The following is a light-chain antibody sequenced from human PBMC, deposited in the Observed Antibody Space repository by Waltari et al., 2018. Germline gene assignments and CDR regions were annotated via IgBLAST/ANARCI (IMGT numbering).Light chain of an antibody. CDR3: QQYENVPFT. J-gene: IGKJ3*01. CDR2: KAS. V-gene: IGKV1-5*03. Sequence: DIQMTPSPSSLSASVGDRVNITCRASQGVSSWLAWYQQKPGKAPKLLIYKASSLQSGVPSRFSGSGYGTDFTLTISSLQPEDFATYYCQQYENVPFTFGPGTKLDIE. CDR1: QGVSSW.